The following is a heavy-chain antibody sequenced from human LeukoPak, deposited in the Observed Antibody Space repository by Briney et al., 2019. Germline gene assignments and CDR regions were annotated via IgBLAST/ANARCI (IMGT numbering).Heavy chain of an antibody. D-gene: IGHD5-12*01. CDR2: IYYSGST. V-gene: IGHV4-39*07. CDR1: GGSISSSSYY. CDR3: ARDQVDIVATMQFDY. Sequence: SETLSLTCTVSGGSISSSSYYWGWIRQPPGKGLEWIGSIYYSGSTYYNPSLKSRVTISVDTSKNQFSLKLSSVTAADTAVYYCARDQVDIVATMQFDYWGQGTLVTVSS. J-gene: IGHJ4*02.